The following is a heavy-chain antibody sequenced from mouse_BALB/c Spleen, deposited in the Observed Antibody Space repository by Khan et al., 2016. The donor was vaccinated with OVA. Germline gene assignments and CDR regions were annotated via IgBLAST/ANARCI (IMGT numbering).Heavy chain of an antibody. Sequence: VQLQQSGPELVKPGASVKMSCKASGYTFTNYVIHWVKQKPGQGLEWIGYIHPYNDGTIYNEKFKGKATLTSDKSSSTAYMELSSLTSEDSAVYYCARYASSPYYAMDYWDQGTSVTVSS. V-gene: IGHV1S136*01. J-gene: IGHJ4*01. CDR2: IHPYNDGT. CDR1: GYTFTNYV. D-gene: IGHD1-1*01. CDR3: ARYASSPYYAMDY.